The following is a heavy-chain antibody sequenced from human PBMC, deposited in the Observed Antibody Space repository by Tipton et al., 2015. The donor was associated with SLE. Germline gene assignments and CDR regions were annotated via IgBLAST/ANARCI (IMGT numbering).Heavy chain of an antibody. J-gene: IGHJ1*01. V-gene: IGHV3-30*04. CDR2: ITVDGSKT. CDR1: GFTFSRYQ. Sequence: SLRLSCVASGFTFSRYQMNWVRRAPGKGLEWVALITVDGSKTHYADSVKGRFFVSRDNSKNTLYLQMDSLRPEDTAVYYCPRDFNGGWGSGGRGPLVTVAS. D-gene: IGHD7-27*01. CDR3: PRDFNGGWGS.